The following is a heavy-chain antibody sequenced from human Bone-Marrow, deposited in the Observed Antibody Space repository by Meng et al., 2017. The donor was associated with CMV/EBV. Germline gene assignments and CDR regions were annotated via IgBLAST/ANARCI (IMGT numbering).Heavy chain of an antibody. CDR2: IYNSGST. CDR1: GGSISSYY. CDR3: ARNGCSSTNCCPWDFDL. J-gene: IGHJ2*01. D-gene: IGHD2-2*01. Sequence: SETLSLTCIVSGGSISSYYWSWIRQSPGKGLEWIGYIYNSGSTNYNPSLKSRVTISLDTSKNQFSLKLSSVTAADTAVYYCARNGCSSTNCCPWDFDLWGRGTRVTGSS. V-gene: IGHV4-59*01.